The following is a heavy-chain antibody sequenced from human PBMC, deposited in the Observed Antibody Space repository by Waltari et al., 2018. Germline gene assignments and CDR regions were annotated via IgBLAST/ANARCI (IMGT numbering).Heavy chain of an antibody. D-gene: IGHD2-15*01. Sequence: QVQLVQSGAEVKKPGSSVKVSCTASGGSFRSYSINWVRQVPGQGLEWMGGISQTLGIADYAPKFQDRVTISADEFTRTAYMEVRSLLPEDTAVYYCARDGDYGGNAPSDYWGQGTLVTVSS. V-gene: IGHV1-69*16. CDR2: ISQTLGIA. CDR3: ARDGDYGGNAPSDY. J-gene: IGHJ4*02. CDR1: GGSFRSYS.